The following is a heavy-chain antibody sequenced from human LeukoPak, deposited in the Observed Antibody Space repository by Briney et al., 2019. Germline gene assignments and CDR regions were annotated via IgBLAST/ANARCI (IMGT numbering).Heavy chain of an antibody. D-gene: IGHD3-22*01. CDR3: TRGSIAYYYMDV. V-gene: IGHV4-59*01. CDR1: GGSISSYY. Sequence: PSETLSLTCTVPGGSISSYYWSWIRQPPGKGLGWIGHIYYNGSTNYNPSLKSRITISVDTSKNQFSLELSSVSAADTAVYYCTRGSIAYYYMDVWGKGTTVTISS. J-gene: IGHJ6*03. CDR2: IYYNGST.